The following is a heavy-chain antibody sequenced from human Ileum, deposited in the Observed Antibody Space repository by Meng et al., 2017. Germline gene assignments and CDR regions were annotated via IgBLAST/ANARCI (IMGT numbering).Heavy chain of an antibody. V-gene: IGHV4-34*01. Sequence: QAQLQQWGAGLLKPSETLSLPCGVYGGPFSGYYWSWIRQPPGKGLEWIGEIDHSGGTNYNPSLKNRVTISVDTSNNRFSLKLSSVKAADTALYFCARRVGATPYAYNWLDPWGQGTLVTVSS. J-gene: IGHJ5*02. CDR3: ARRVGATPYAYNWLDP. CDR1: GGPFSGYY. D-gene: IGHD1-26*01. CDR2: IDHSGGT.